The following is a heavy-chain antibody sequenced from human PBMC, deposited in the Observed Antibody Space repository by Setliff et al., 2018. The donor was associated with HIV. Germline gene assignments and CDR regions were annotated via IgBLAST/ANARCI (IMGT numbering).Heavy chain of an antibody. CDR2: VSGYNGNT. D-gene: IGHD6-13*01. CDR3: AAIAAAALRGTFDI. Sequence: ASVKVSCKASGYTFTSYGISWVRQAPGQGLEWMGWVSGYNGNTNYAQKLQGRVTMTTDTSTSTAYMELRSLRSDDTAVYYCAAIAAAALRGTFDIWGQGTMVTVSS. J-gene: IGHJ3*02. V-gene: IGHV1-18*01. CDR1: GYTFTSYG.